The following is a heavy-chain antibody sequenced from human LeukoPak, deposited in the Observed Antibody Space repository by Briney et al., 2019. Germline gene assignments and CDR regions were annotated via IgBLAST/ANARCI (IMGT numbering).Heavy chain of an antibody. CDR1: GYTFTSYG. J-gene: IGHJ3*02. CDR3: ASHLPLCGAFDK. D-gene: IGHD2/OR15-2a*01. Sequence: ASVKVSCKACGYTFTSYGISWVRQAPGQGLEWMGWISAYNGNTNYAQKLQGRVTMTTDTSTSTAYMELRSLRSDDTAVYYCASHLPLCGAFDKWGQGTMVTVSS. CDR2: ISAYNGNT. V-gene: IGHV1-18*01.